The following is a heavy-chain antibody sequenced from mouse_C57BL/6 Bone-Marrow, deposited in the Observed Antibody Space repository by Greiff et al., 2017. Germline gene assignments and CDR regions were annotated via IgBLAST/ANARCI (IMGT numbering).Heavy chain of an antibody. D-gene: IGHD1-1*01. J-gene: IGHJ4*01. Sequence: VQLQQSGPELVKPGASVKIPCKASGYTFTDYNMDWVKQSHGKSLEWIGDINPNNGGTIYNQKFKGKATLTVDKSSSTAYMELRSLTSDDTAVYYCARKVTTIVAYYAMDYWGQGTSVTVSS. CDR1: GYTFTDYN. CDR3: ARKVTTIVAYYAMDY. CDR2: INPNNGGT. V-gene: IGHV1-18*01.